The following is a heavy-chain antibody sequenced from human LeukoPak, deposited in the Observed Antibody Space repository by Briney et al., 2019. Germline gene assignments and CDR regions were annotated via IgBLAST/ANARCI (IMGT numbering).Heavy chain of an antibody. J-gene: IGHJ4*02. V-gene: IGHV4-59*08. CDR2: IYVSGNS. Sequence: KASETLSLTCTVSGASVSGNYWSWIRQPPGRGLEWIGYIYVSGNSNYNPSLKSRVSISLDTSKNQVSLTLTSVTAADTAVYYCARHPFSSPFDHWGQGTLVAVS. CDR3: ARHPFSSPFDH. CDR1: GASVSGNY.